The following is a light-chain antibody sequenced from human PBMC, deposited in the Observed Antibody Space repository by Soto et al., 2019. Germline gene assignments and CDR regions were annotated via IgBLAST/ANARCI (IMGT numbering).Light chain of an antibody. Sequence: QSVLTQPASVSGSPGESITISCNGTSSDVGTYNLVSWYQQHPGKAPKLIIYEVTKRPSGVSNRFSGSKSGNTASLTISGLQAEDEADYHCSSYAGGSIWIFGGGTKVTVL. CDR3: SSYAGGSIWI. V-gene: IGLV2-23*02. CDR2: EVT. J-gene: IGLJ2*01. CDR1: SSDVGTYNL.